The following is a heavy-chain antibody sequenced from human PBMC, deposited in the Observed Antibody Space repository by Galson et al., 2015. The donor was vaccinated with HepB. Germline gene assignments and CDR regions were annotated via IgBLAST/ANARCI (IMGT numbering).Heavy chain of an antibody. D-gene: IGHD6-6*01. CDR1: GFTFSSYG. V-gene: IGHV3-33*01. J-gene: IGHJ6*02. CDR2: IWYEGGNR. CDR3: ARVRGQLVSLGYHYGLDV. Sequence: SLRLSCAASGFTFSSYGMHWVRQVPGKGLEWVAFIWYEGGNRYYADSVKGRFTISRDNSKNTLYLQMNSLRADDTAVYYCARVRGQLVSLGYHYGLDVWGQGTTVTVSS.